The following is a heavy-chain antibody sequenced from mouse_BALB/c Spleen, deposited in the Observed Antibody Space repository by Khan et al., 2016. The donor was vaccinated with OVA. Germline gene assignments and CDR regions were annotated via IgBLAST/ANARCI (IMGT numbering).Heavy chain of an antibody. CDR1: GYSITTDYA. CDR2: ISYSGNT. V-gene: IGHV3-2*02. J-gene: IGHJ2*01. Sequence: EVQLQESGPGLVKPSQSLSLTCTATGYSITTDYAWNWIRQFPGKKLEWMGFISYSGNTKYNPSLKSRISITRDTSKNQFFLQLKSVTTEDTARYYCARVYGGDFDYWGQGTTLTVSS. CDR3: ARVYGGDFDY. D-gene: IGHD1-1*01.